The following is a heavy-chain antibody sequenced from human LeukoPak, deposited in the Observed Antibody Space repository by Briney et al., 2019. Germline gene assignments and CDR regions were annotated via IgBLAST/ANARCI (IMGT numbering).Heavy chain of an antibody. J-gene: IGHJ4*02. CDR3: ARREDTSWYYFDF. Sequence: PSETPTLTCSVSGGSISSSSYCWGWIRQPPGKGLEWIGSINYSGRTDYNPSLKSRVTISIDTSKNQFSLKQRSVTAADTAVYYCARREDTSWYYFDFWGQGTKLTLSS. CDR2: INYSGRT. V-gene: IGHV4-39*01. D-gene: IGHD2-2*01. CDR1: GGSISSSSYC.